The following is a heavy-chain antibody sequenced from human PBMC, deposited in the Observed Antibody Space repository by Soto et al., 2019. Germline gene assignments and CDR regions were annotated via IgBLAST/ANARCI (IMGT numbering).Heavy chain of an antibody. CDR2: ISDYNGNT. D-gene: IGHD4-17*01. Sequence: QVPLVQSGAEVKKPGASVKVSCKASGYTFTSYGVSWVRQAPGQGLEWLGWISDYNGNTNYAQQLQGRVTMTTDTSTSTAYMELRSIRSDDTAVYYCARSTGDILYGDYNFDYWGQGTLVTVSS. J-gene: IGHJ4*02. V-gene: IGHV1-18*01. CDR3: ARSTGDILYGDYNFDY. CDR1: GYTFTSYG.